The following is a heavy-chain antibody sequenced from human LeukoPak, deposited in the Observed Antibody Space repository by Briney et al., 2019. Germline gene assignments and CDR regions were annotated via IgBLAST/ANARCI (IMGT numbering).Heavy chain of an antibody. D-gene: IGHD6-13*01. J-gene: IGHJ6*02. Sequence: ASVKVSCKASGYTFTGYYMHWVRQAPGQGLEWMGIINPSGGSTSYAQNFRGRVTMARDTSTSTVYMELSSLRSEDTAVYYCATWGSSSSPLPTMDVWGQGTTVTVSS. V-gene: IGHV1-46*01. CDR1: GYTFTGYY. CDR3: ATWGSSSSPLPTMDV. CDR2: INPSGGST.